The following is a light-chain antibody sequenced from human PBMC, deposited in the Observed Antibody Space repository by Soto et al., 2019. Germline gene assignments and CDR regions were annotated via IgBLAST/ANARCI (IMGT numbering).Light chain of an antibody. Sequence: DMQMTQSPSSLSASVGDRVTITCRASQNINSYLNWYQQKPGRAPKILIFAASSLHSGVPSRFSGSGSGTDFTLTISSLQPEDFATYYCQQSYSLPFTFGQGTKVDIK. CDR2: AAS. J-gene: IGKJ2*01. V-gene: IGKV1-39*01. CDR1: QNINSY. CDR3: QQSYSLPFT.